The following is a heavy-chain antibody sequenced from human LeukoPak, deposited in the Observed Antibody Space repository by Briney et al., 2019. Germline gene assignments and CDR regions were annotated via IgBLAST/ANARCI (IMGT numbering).Heavy chain of an antibody. CDR3: ARDPSWWLSPGRSAFDI. V-gene: IGHV3-7*01. J-gene: IGHJ3*02. CDR1: GFTFSSHA. Sequence: PGGSLRLSCATSGFTFSSHAMSWVRQAPGKGLEWVANITQGGSEKYYVDSVKGRFTISRDNAKNSLYLQMNSLRAEDTAVYYCARDPSWWLSPGRSAFDIWGQGTMVTVSS. D-gene: IGHD3-22*01. CDR2: ITQGGSEK.